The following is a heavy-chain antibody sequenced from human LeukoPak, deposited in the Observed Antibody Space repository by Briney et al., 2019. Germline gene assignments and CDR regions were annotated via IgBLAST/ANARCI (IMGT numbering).Heavy chain of an antibody. CDR1: GFTFNNYA. Sequence: GGSLRLSCTASGFTFNNYAMSWVRQAPGKGLEWVSVIMGSGSDTNYADSVKGRFIISRDKSTNSLYLQMNSLRAEDAAVYFCAKPFYGSGSYHYSFFDSWGQGTLVTVSS. V-gene: IGHV3-23*01. CDR3: AKPFYGSGSYHYSFFDS. J-gene: IGHJ4*02. D-gene: IGHD3-10*01. CDR2: IMGSGSDT.